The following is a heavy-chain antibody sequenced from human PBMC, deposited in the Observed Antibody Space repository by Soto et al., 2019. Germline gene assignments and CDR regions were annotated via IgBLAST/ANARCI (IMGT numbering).Heavy chain of an antibody. CDR3: ARDLDGSGSYSTDY. CDR2: ISPYKGNT. V-gene: IGHV1-18*04. J-gene: IGHJ4*02. CDR1: AYTFTSCG. D-gene: IGHD3-10*01. Sequence: ASVKVSCKASAYTFTSCGIPWVRQAPGQGLEWMGWISPYKGNTHYAQKFQGRVTMTTDTSTSTAYMELRSLRSDDTAVYYCARDLDGSGSYSTDYWGQGTLVTVSS.